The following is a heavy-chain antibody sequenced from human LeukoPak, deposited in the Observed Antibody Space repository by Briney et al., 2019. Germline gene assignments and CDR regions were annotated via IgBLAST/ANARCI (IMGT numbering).Heavy chain of an antibody. V-gene: IGHV3-21*01. CDR1: GFTFSSYS. J-gene: IGHJ4*02. Sequence: GGSLRLSCAASGFTFSSYSMNWVRQAPGKGLEWVSSISSSSSYIYYADSVKGRFTISRDNAKNSLYLQMNSLRAEDTAVYYCARASSEMATIYFDYRGQGTLVTVSS. CDR2: ISSSSSYI. D-gene: IGHD5-24*01. CDR3: ARASSEMATIYFDY.